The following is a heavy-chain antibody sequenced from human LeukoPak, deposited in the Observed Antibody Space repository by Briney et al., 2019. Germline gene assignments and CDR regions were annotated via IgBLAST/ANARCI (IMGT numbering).Heavy chain of an antibody. D-gene: IGHD5-24*01. Sequence: ASVKVSCTASGYTFTSYDINWVRQATGQGLEWMGWMNPNSGNTGYAQKFQGRVTMTRNTSISTAYMELSSLRSEDTAVYYCARVGFRGRWLQLSLVYWGQGTLVTVSS. CDR1: GYTFTSYD. CDR2: MNPNSGNT. V-gene: IGHV1-8*01. J-gene: IGHJ4*02. CDR3: ARVGFRGRWLQLSLVY.